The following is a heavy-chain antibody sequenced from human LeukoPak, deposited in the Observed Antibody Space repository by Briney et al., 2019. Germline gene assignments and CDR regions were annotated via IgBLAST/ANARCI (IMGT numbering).Heavy chain of an antibody. CDR2: THHNGNS. Sequence: SETLSLTCSVSGASISDYYWSWIRQAPGKGLEWIGYTHHNGNSKYDPSLASRGTMSVDTSKNQLSLKLNSVTTADTAVYYCAKGGWSLDRWGRGTLVTVSS. CDR1: GASISDYY. CDR3: AKGGWSLDR. J-gene: IGHJ2*01. V-gene: IGHV4-59*01.